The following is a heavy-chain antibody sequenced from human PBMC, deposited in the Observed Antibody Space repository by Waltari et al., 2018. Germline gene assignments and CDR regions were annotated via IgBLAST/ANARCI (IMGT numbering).Heavy chain of an antibody. V-gene: IGHV4-38-2*01. CDR1: GYSISSGYY. J-gene: IGHJ2*01. D-gene: IGHD2-15*01. CDR3: ARPGGTCRTGWYFDP. CDR2: IYHSGTT. Sequence: QVQLQESGPGLVKPSETLSLTCAVSGYSISSGYYWGWIRQHPWRGLGLIGCIYHSGTTYSIPSRMGRVTMSVDTSKSQFSLRLGSVTAADTAVYYCARPGGTCRTGWYFDPWGRGTLVTFSS.